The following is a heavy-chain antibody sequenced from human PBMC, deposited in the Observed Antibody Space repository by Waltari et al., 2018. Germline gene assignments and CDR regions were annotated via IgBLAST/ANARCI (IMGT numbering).Heavy chain of an antibody. CDR1: GGSISSYY. CDR2: IYYSGST. D-gene: IGHD2-8*02. J-gene: IGHJ3*02. Sequence: QVQLQESGPGLVKPSETLSLTCTVSGGSISSYYWSWIRQPPGKGLEWIVYIYYSGSTNSNPSLKSRVTISVDTSKNQFSLKLSSVTAADTAVYYCARVDGTVSDFDIWGQGTMVTVSS. V-gene: IGHV4-59*01. CDR3: ARVDGTVSDFDI.